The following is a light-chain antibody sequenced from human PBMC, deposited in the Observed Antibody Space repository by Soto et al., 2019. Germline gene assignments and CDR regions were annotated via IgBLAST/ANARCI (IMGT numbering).Light chain of an antibody. Sequence: EIVLTQSPATLSLSPGERATLSCRASQSVSSYLAWYQQKPGQAPRLLIYDASNRATGIPARFSGSGSGTDFTLTISSLEPEDFAVYYCQQRSNWPGLTFGGGTKVDSK. CDR2: DAS. V-gene: IGKV3-11*01. CDR3: QQRSNWPGLT. CDR1: QSVSSY. J-gene: IGKJ4*01.